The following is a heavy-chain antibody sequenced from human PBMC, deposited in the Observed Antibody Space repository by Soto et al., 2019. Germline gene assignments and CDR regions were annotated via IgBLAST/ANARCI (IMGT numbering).Heavy chain of an antibody. CDR2: INSDGSST. CDR1: GFTFSSYW. CDR3: ARDHLVYIPGYGMDV. Sequence: PGGSLRLSCAASGFTFSSYWMHWVRQAPGKGLVWVSRINSDGSSTSYADSVKGRFTISRDNAKNTLYLQMNSLRAEDTAVYYCARDHLVYIPGYGMDVWGQGTTVTVSS. V-gene: IGHV3-74*01. J-gene: IGHJ6*02. D-gene: IGHD2-21*01.